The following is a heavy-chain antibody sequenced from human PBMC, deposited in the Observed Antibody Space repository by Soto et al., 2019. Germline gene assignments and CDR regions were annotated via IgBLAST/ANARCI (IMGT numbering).Heavy chain of an antibody. J-gene: IGHJ5*02. D-gene: IGHD6-6*01. CDR1: GGTCSSYA. V-gene: IGHV3-30-3*01. CDR3: ARDLKAARPGWFDP. CDR2: ISYDGSNK. Sequence: GGSLRLCCAASGGTCSSYAMHWVRQAPGKGLEWVAVISYDGSNKYYADSVKGRFTISRDNSKNTLYLQMNSLRAEDTAVYYCARDLKAARPGWFDPWGQGTLVTVSS.